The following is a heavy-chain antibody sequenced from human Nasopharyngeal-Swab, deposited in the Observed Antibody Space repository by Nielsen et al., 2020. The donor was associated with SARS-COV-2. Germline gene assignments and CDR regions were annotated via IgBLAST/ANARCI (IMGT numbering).Heavy chain of an antibody. CDR3: ARDVNDYWTGYLY. V-gene: IGHV3-48*01. Sequence: WIRQPPGKGLEWVSYISSSSSTIYYADSVKGRFTISRDNSKNTLYLQMNSLRAEDTAVYYCARDVNDYWTGYLYWGQGALVTVSS. J-gene: IGHJ4*02. CDR2: ISSSSSTI. D-gene: IGHD3/OR15-3a*01.